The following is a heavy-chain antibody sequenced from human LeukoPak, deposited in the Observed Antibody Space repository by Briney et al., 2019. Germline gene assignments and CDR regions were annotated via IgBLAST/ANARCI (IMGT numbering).Heavy chain of an antibody. CDR3: AKDHPNLWSGIDY. J-gene: IGHJ4*02. CDR1: GFTFSSYG. V-gene: IGHV3-30*02. Sequence: GGSLRLSCAASGFTFSSYGMHWVRQAPGKGLEWVAFIRYDGSNKYYADSVKGRFTISRDNSKNTLYLQMNSLRAEDTAVFYCAKDHPNLWSGIDYAGQGSLVTVSS. D-gene: IGHD3-3*01. CDR2: IRYDGSNK.